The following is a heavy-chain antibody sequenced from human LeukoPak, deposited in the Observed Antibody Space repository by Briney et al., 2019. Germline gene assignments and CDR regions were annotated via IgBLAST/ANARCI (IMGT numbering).Heavy chain of an antibody. J-gene: IGHJ4*02. CDR3: ARVQTYCSSTSCYSPPYYFDY. D-gene: IGHD2-2*01. V-gene: IGHV3-53*01. Sequence: PGGSLRLSCAASGFTVSSNYMSWVRQAPGKGLEWVSVIYSGGSTYYADSVKGRFTISRDNSKNTLYLQMNSLRAEDTAVYYCARVQTYCSSTSCYSPPYYFDYWGQGTLVTVSS. CDR1: GFTVSSNY. CDR2: IYSGGST.